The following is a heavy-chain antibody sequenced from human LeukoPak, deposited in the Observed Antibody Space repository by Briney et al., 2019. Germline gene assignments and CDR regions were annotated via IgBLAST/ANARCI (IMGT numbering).Heavy chain of an antibody. V-gene: IGHV4-4*07. CDR2: IYTSGNT. Sequence: SETLSLTCTVSGGSISGYYWNWIRQPPGQGLEWIVRIYTSGNTNYNPSLKSRVTMSVDTSKNQFFLKLFAETAADTAVYYCARDLGGYNYGYSFDFWGQGTLVTVSS. J-gene: IGHJ4*02. D-gene: IGHD5-18*01. CDR1: GGSISGYY. CDR3: ARDLGGYNYGYSFDF.